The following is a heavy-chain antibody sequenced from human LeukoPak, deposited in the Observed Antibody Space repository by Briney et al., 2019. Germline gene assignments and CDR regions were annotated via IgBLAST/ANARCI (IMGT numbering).Heavy chain of an antibody. Sequence: PSETLSLTCTVSGGSISSYYWSWIRQPPGKGLDLIGYIYYSGSTNCNPSLKSRVTISVDTSKNQFSLKLSSVTAADTAVYYCAGTSPATPLLRYFDWSSSPMDVWGQGTTVTVSS. CDR1: GGSISSYY. D-gene: IGHD3-9*01. V-gene: IGHV4-59*01. CDR2: IYYSGST. J-gene: IGHJ6*02. CDR3: AGTSPATPLLRYFDWSSSPMDV.